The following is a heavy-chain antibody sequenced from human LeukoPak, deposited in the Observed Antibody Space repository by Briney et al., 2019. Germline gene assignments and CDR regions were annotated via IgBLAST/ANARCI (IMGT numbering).Heavy chain of an antibody. J-gene: IGHJ3*02. V-gene: IGHV4-61*02. Sequence: ASETLSLTCTVSGDSISSGNYYWNWIRQPAGKGLEWTGRFYTSGSPNYNPSLKSRVTISVDTSKNQFSLRLSSVTAADTAVYYCASLGAFAIWGQGTMVTVSS. CDR1: GDSISSGNYY. CDR3: ASLGAFAI. CDR2: FYTSGSP.